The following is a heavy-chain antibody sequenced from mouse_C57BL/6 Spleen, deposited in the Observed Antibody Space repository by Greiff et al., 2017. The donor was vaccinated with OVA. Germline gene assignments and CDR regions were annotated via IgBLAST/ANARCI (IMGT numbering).Heavy chain of an antibody. V-gene: IGHV5-9-1*02. CDR2: ISSGGDYI. CDR3: TRYYYGSSYPPYAMDY. CDR1: GFTFSSYA. D-gene: IGHD1-1*01. J-gene: IGHJ4*01. Sequence: EVQRVESGEGLVKPGGSLKLSCAASGFTFSSYAMSWVRQTPEKRLEWVAYISSGGDYIYYADTVKGRFTISRDNARNTLYLQMSSLKSEDTAMYYCTRYYYGSSYPPYAMDYWGQGTSVTVSS.